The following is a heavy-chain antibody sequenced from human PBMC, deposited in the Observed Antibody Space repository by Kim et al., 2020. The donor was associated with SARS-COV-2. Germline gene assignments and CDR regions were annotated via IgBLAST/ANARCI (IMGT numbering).Heavy chain of an antibody. D-gene: IGHD3-3*01. Sequence: GGSLRLSCAASGFTFSSYGMHWVRQAPGKGLEWVAVIWYDGSNKYYADSVKGRFTISRDNSKNTLYLQMNSLRAEDTAVYYCARELSDFWSGSVALDSYYGMDVWGQGTTVTVSS. CDR3: ARELSDFWSGSVALDSYYGMDV. V-gene: IGHV3-33*08. CDR1: GFTFSSYG. J-gene: IGHJ6*02. CDR2: IWYDGSNK.